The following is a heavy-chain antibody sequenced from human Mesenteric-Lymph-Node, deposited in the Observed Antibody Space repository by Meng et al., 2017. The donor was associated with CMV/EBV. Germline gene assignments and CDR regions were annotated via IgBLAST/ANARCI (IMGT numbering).Heavy chain of an antibody. CDR3: ARQPGYSSGWYSRYYYYGMDV. V-gene: IGHV5-51*01. CDR2: IYPGDSDT. CDR1: GYNFSSYW. Sequence: GGSLRLSCKGSGYNFSSYWIGWVRQMPGKGLEWMGIIYPGDSDTRYSPSFQGQVTISADKSITTAYLQWSSLKASDTAMYYCARQPGYSSGWYSRYYYYGMDVWGQGTTVTVSS. J-gene: IGHJ6*02. D-gene: IGHD6-19*01.